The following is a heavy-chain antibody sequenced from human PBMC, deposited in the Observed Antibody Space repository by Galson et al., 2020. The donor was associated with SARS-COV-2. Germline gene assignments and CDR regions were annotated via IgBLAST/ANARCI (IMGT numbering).Heavy chain of an antibody. V-gene: IGHV4-39*07. CDR2: IHYTGSS. CDR3: ARRGDWWYFDL. CDR1: GGSISSSGYY. J-gene: IGHJ2*01. Sequence: SETLSLTCTVSGGSISSSGYYWGWIRQPPGKGLEWVWTIHYTGSSYYNPSLKSRVSMSVDTSKNQFSLKVMSVTAADTALYYCARRGDWWYFDLWGRGTLVTVSS. D-gene: IGHD2-21*01.